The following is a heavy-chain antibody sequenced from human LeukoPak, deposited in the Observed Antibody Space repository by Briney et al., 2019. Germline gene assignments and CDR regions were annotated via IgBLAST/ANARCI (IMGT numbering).Heavy chain of an antibody. Sequence: GGSLRLSCAASGFTFSDYYMSWIRQAPGKGLEWVSYISSSSSYTNYADSVKGRFTISRDNAKNSLYLQMNSLRAEGTAVNYCARDYGGNSGYYYGMDVWGQGTTVTVSS. D-gene: IGHD4-23*01. CDR2: ISSSSSYT. V-gene: IGHV3-11*06. CDR1: GFTFSDYY. CDR3: ARDYGGNSGYYYGMDV. J-gene: IGHJ6*02.